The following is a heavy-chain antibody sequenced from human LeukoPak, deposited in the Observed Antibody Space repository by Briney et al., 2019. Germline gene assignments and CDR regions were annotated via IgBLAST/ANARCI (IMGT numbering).Heavy chain of an antibody. Sequence: PGGSLRLSCAASGFTFSDYYMTWIRQAPGKGLEWVSYISSRGSTIYYADSVKGRFTISRDNAKNSLYLQMNSLRAEDTAVYYCARRVVTAIRDAFDIWGQGTMVTVSS. CDR1: GFTFSDYY. CDR2: ISSRGSTI. D-gene: IGHD2-21*02. CDR3: ARRVVTAIRDAFDI. V-gene: IGHV3-11*01. J-gene: IGHJ3*02.